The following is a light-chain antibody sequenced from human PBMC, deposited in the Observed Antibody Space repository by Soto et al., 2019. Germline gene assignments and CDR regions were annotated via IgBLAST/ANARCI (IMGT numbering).Light chain of an antibody. Sequence: VVLTQSPATLSLSPGERATLSCRTSLSVSVYLDWYQQKPGQAPRLLISDASNRATGIPARFSGSGSGTDFTLTIRRLEPEDFAVYYCQQYVSSPWAFGQGTKVDIK. CDR1: LSVSVY. CDR2: DAS. V-gene: IGKV3-11*01. CDR3: QQYVSSPWA. J-gene: IGKJ1*01.